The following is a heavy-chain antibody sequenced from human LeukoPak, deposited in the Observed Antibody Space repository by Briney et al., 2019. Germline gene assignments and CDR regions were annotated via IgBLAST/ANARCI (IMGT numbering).Heavy chain of an antibody. CDR2: ISYSGST. Sequence: SETLSLTYTVSGGSISSSYWSWIRQPPGKGLEWIGYISYSGSTNCNPSLRSRVTISVDTSKNQFSLKLTSVTAADTAVYYCARGRSGGLVTLDYWGQGTLVTVSS. D-gene: IGHD2-21*02. CDR3: ARGRSGGLVTLDY. V-gene: IGHV4-59*01. CDR1: GGSISSSY. J-gene: IGHJ4*02.